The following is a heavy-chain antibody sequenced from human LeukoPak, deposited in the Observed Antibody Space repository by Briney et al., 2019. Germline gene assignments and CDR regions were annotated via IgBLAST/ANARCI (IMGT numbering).Heavy chain of an antibody. CDR3: AREGQDLDR. D-gene: IGHD2-15*01. CDR2: ITGSGGFA. V-gene: IGHV3-23*01. CDR1: GFPFSTYA. Sequence: PGGSLRLSCAASGFPFSTYAMNWARQAPGKGLEWVSVITGSGGFAQYADSVKGRFTISRDNAKNSLYLQMNSLRAEDTAVYYCAREGQDLDRWGQGTLVSVST. J-gene: IGHJ5*02.